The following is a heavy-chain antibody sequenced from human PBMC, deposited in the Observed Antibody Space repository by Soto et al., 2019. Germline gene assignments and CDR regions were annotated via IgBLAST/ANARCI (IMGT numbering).Heavy chain of an antibody. CDR1: GFTFSSYG. V-gene: IGHV3-33*01. CDR2: IWYDGSNK. D-gene: IGHD2-2*02. J-gene: IGHJ6*02. CDR3: ARARYCSSTSCYNGMDV. Sequence: GGSLILSCAASGFTFSSYGMHWVRQAPGKGLEWVAVIWYDGSNKYYADSVKGRFTISRDNSKNTLYLQMNSLRAEDTAVYYCARARYCSSTSCYNGMDVWGQGTTVTVSS.